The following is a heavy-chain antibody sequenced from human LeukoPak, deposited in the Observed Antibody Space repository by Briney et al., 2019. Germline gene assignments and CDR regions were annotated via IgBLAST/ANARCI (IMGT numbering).Heavy chain of an antibody. J-gene: IGHJ3*02. D-gene: IGHD3-10*01. CDR3: ARVGFRTAFDI. Sequence: SETLSLTCTVSGGSISTYYWSWIRQPPGEGLDWIGYIHYSGSTNYNPSLKSRVTISVDTSKNQFFLKLSFVTAADTAVYYCARVGFRTAFDIWGQGTMGTVSS. CDR2: IHYSGST. CDR1: GGSISTYY. V-gene: IGHV4-59*01.